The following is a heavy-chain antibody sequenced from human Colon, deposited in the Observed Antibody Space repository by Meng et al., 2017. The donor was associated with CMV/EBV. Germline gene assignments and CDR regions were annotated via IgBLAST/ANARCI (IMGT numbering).Heavy chain of an antibody. CDR2: IYWDDDT. CDR1: DFSFITDKAG. J-gene: IGHJ4*02. CDR3: VRRSYSGQDDY. D-gene: IGHD5-12*01. V-gene: IGHV2-5*02. Sequence: HTTHKASGPTRDKPTQTLTLTCTFSDFSFITDKAGVGWFRHPPGKALEWLGFIYWDDDTRYSPSLKTRLTITRDTSKNQVILTMTNMDPADTATYYCVRRSYSGQDDYWGQGALVTVSS.